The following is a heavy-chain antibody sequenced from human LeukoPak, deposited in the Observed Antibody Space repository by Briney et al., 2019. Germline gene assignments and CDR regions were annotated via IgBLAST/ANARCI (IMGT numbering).Heavy chain of an antibody. CDR3: ARDTRMSYFYMDV. D-gene: IGHD1-14*01. Sequence: SETLSLTCTVSGDSISGHYWSWIRQPPGKGLEWIGYHYYSGSTKYNPSLKSRVTISVDTSKNQFSLKLSSVTAADTAVYYCARDTRMSYFYMDVWGKGTTVTVSS. CDR2: HYYSGST. V-gene: IGHV4-59*11. CDR1: GDSISGHY. J-gene: IGHJ6*03.